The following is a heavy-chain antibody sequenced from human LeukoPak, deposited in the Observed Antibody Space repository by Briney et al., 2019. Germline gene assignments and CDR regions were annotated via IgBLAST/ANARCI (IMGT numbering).Heavy chain of an antibody. D-gene: IGHD2-2*01. CDR3: ALDCSSTSCLRYGRDY. J-gene: IGHJ4*02. CDR1: GFTFSSYA. CDR2: ISYDGSNK. Sequence: GALRLSCAASGFTFSSYAMHWVRQAPGKGLEWVAVISYDGSNKYCADSVKGRFTISRDNSKNTLYLQMNSLRAEDTAVYYCALDCSSTSCLRYGRDYWGQGTLVTVSS. V-gene: IGHV3-30-3*01.